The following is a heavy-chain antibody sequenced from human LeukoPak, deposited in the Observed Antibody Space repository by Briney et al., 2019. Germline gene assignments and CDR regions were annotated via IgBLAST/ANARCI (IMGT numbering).Heavy chain of an antibody. CDR1: GLTFSSYW. J-gene: IGHJ4*02. D-gene: IGHD3-10*01. CDR2: IKYDGSET. Sequence: PGGSLRLSCAASGLTFSSYWMTWVRQAPGKGLEWVATIKYDGSETYYVDSVRGRFSISRDNAKNSLYLQMNSLSAEDTAVYYCARRDYYGSGSPDFWGQGTLVTVSS. CDR3: ARRDYYGSGSPDF. V-gene: IGHV3-7*02.